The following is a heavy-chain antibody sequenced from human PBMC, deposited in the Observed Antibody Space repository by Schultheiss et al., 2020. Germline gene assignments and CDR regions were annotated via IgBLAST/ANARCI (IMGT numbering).Heavy chain of an antibody. D-gene: IGHD6-19*01. CDR2: IYYSGST. V-gene: IGHV4-34*01. Sequence: SETLSLTCAVYGGSFSGYYWSWIRQPPGKGLEWIGYIYYSGSTNYNPSLKSRVTISVDKSKNQFSLKLTSVTAAETAVYYCTRDKGSGCADYWGQGTLVTVSS. CDR1: GGSFSGYY. J-gene: IGHJ4*02. CDR3: TRDKGSGCADY.